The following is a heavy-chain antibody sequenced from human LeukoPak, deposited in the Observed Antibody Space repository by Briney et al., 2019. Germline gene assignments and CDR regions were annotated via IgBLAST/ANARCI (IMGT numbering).Heavy chain of an antibody. CDR2: IKWNGGST. CDR1: GFTFDDYG. V-gene: IGHV3-20*04. Sequence: GGSLRLSCAASGFTFDDYGMSWVRQAPGKGLEWVSSIKWNGGSTGYADSVKGRFTISRDNAKNSLYLQMNSLRAEDTAVYYCAKEGTTAYSIAAESADYWGQGTLVTVSS. CDR3: AKEGTTAYSIAAESADY. J-gene: IGHJ4*02. D-gene: IGHD6-13*01.